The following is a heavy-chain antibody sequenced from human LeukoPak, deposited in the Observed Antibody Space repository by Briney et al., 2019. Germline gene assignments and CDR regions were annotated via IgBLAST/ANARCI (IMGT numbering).Heavy chain of an antibody. V-gene: IGHV3-30*18. D-gene: IGHD3-10*01. Sequence: PGGSLRLSCAASGFTFSSYGMHWVRQAPGKGLEWVAVISYDGSNKYYADSVKGRFTISRDNSKNTLYLQMNRLRAEDTAVYYCAKYGSGLRDYWGQGTLVTVSS. CDR1: GFTFSSYG. CDR2: ISYDGSNK. J-gene: IGHJ4*02. CDR3: AKYGSGLRDY.